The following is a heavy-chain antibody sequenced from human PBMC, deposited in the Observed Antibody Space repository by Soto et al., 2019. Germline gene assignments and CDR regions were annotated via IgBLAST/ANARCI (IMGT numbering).Heavy chain of an antibody. CDR1: GGTFSSYT. D-gene: IGHD2-2*01. Sequence: ASVKVSCKASGGTFSSYTISWVRQAPGQGLEWMGRIIPILGIANYAQKFQGRVTITADKSTSTAYMELSSLRSEDTAVYYCAEGDIVVVPAETYYYYGMDVWGQGTTVTVSS. V-gene: IGHV1-69*02. J-gene: IGHJ6*02. CDR3: AEGDIVVVPAETYYYYGMDV. CDR2: IIPILGIA.